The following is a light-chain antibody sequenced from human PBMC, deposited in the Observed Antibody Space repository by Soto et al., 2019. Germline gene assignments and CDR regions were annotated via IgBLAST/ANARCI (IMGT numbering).Light chain of an antibody. CDR3: QQYGFT. CDR1: QSVSSSY. J-gene: IGKJ3*01. V-gene: IGKV3-20*01. Sequence: EIVLTQSPGTLSLSPGERATLSCRASQSVSSSYLAWYQQKPGQAPRLLIYGASSRATGIPDRFSGSGSGTDITLTISRLEPEDFAVYYCQQYGFTFGPGTKVDIK. CDR2: GAS.